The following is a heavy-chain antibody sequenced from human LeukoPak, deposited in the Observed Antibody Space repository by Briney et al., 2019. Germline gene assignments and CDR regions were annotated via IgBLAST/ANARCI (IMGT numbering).Heavy chain of an antibody. CDR3: AMTLGGYQPPDY. CDR1: GFTFSSYS. V-gene: IGHV3-21*01. Sequence: GGSLRLSCAASGFTFSSYSMNWVRQAPGKGLEWVSSISSSSSYIYYADSVKGRFTISRDNAKNSLYLQMNSLRAEDTAVYYCAMTLGGYQPPDYWGQGTLVTVSS. D-gene: IGHD5-12*01. CDR2: ISSSSSYI. J-gene: IGHJ4*02.